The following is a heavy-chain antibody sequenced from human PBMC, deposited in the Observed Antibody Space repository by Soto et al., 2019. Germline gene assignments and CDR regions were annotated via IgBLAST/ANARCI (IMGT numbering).Heavy chain of an antibody. CDR1: GGSFSPNY. J-gene: IGHJ6*02. Sequence: SETLSLTCSVSGGSFSPNYWTWIRQPPGKGQEWIGYIYYGGSTNYNPSLKSRVTISVDTSKNQFSLKLSSVTAADTAVYYCASIGAIASSSWYLPYYYYGMDVWGQGTTVTVSS. D-gene: IGHD6-13*01. CDR3: ASIGAIASSSWYLPYYYYGMDV. V-gene: IGHV4-59*08. CDR2: IYYGGST.